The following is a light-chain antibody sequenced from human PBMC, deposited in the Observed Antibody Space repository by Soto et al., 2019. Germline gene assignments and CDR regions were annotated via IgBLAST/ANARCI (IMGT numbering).Light chain of an antibody. CDR1: SSDVGSDNL. CDR3: CSYAGSSTYV. CDR2: EVS. V-gene: IGLV2-23*02. J-gene: IGLJ1*01. Sequence: QSVLTQPASVSGSPGQSITISCTGTSSDVGSDNLVSWYQQHPGKAPKLMIYEVSKRPSGVSKRFSGSKSGNTASLTMSGLQAEDEADYYCCSYAGSSTYVFGTGTKRTVL.